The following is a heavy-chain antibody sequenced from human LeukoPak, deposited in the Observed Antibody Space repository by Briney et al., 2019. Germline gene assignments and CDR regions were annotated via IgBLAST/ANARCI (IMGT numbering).Heavy chain of an antibody. V-gene: IGHV4-59*01. J-gene: IGHJ4*02. CDR1: GASISHYY. D-gene: IGHD2-2*01. CDR3: ASLSHCSTSSCFDY. CDR2: AFYTGST. Sequence: PSETLSLTCTVSGASISHYYWSWIRQPPGRGLEWIGCAFYTGSTNYNPSLKSRVTISIDTSKSQSSLRLTSVTAADTAVYYCASLSHCSTSSCFDYWGRGTLVTVSS.